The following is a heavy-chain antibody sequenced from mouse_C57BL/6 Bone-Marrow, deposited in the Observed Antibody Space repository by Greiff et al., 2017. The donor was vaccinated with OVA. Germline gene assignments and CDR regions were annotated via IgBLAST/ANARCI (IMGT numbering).Heavy chain of an antibody. CDR3: AKKDDYDVWYAMDY. CDR1: GFSFTSYG. D-gene: IGHD2-4*01. CDR2: IWRGGST. J-gene: IGHJ4*01. V-gene: IGHV2-5*01. Sequence: VKLVESGPGLVQPSQSLSITCTVSGFSFTSYGVHWVRQSPGKGLEWLGVIWRGGSTDYNAAFMSRLSITKDNSKSQVFFKMNSLQADDTAIYYCAKKDDYDVWYAMDYWGQGTSVTVSS.